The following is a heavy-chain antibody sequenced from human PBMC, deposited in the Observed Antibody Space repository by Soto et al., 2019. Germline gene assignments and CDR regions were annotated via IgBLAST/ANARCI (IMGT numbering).Heavy chain of an antibody. V-gene: IGHV3-30*18. CDR2: ISYDGSNK. Sequence: ESGGGVVQPGRSLRLSCAASGFTFSSYGMHWVRQAPGKGLEWVAVISYDGSNKYYADSVKGRFTISRDNSKNTLYLQMNSLRAEDTAVYYCAKSNPDTYFDYWGQGTLVTVSS. CDR3: AKSNPDTYFDY. CDR1: GFTFSSYG. J-gene: IGHJ4*02.